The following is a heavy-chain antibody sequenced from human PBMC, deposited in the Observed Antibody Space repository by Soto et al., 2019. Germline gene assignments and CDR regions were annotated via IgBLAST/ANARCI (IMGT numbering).Heavy chain of an antibody. CDR2: ISGSGTTI. D-gene: IGHD3-22*01. V-gene: IGHV3-48*03. CDR1: GFTFSTFE. CDR3: ARGGSRLTMIDFMDI. J-gene: IGHJ6*02. Sequence: LRLSCAASGFTFSTFEMNWVRQSPWKWLEWISYISGSGTTIHYADSVKGRFTISRDNAKNSLFLHMNRLRAEDTAVYYCARGGSRLTMIDFMDIWGQGTTVTVSS.